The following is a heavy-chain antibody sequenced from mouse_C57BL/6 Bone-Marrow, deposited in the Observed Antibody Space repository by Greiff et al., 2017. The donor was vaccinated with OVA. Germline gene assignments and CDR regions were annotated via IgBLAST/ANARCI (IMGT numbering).Heavy chain of an antibody. D-gene: IGHD1-1*01. CDR2: IYPGDGDT. Sequence: QVQLQQSGAELVKPGASVKISCKASGYAFSSYWMNWVKQRPGKGLEWIGQIYPGDGDTNYNQKFKGKSTLTVDKSSSTAYMQLSSLTSEDSAVYYCARDYYGSSYLWYFDVWGTGTTVTVSS. CDR3: ARDYYGSSYLWYFDV. V-gene: IGHV1-80*01. CDR1: GYAFSSYW. J-gene: IGHJ1*03.